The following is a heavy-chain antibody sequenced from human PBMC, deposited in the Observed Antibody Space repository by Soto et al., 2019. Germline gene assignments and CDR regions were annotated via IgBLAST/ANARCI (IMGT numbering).Heavy chain of an antibody. CDR1: GGSFSGYY. CDR3: ARGPERLPFDY. CDR2: LNHSGST. D-gene: IGHD1-26*01. V-gene: IGHV4-34*01. Sequence: SETLSLTCAVYGGSFSGYYWSWIRQPPGKGLEWIGELNHSGSTNYNPSLKSRVTISVDTSKNQFSLKLSSVTAADTAVYYCARGPERLPFDYWGQGTLVTVSS. J-gene: IGHJ4*02.